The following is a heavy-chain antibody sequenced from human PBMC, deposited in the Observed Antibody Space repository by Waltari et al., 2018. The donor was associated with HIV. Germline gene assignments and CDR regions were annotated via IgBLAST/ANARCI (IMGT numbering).Heavy chain of an antibody. CDR1: GFTFSSYA. D-gene: IGHD3-16*01. J-gene: IGHJ2*01. CDR3: ARDLGGYWYFDL. CDR2: NIACGFST. V-gene: IGHV3-23*01. Sequence: EVQLLESGGGLVQPGGSLRLSCAASGFTFSSYAMRWVREAPGNGLEVVATNIACGFSTNYADSVKGWFTIARDKSKNTVYLQMNSLSGEETAVYYCARDLGGYWYFDLWGRGTLVTVSS.